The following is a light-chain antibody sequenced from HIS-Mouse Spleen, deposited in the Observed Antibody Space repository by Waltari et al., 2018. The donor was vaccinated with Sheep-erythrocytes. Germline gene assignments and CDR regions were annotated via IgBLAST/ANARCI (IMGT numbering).Light chain of an antibody. CDR3: CSYAGSYNHV. CDR2: DVS. Sequence: QSALTQPRSVSGSPGQSVTIPVTGTSSYVGGYNYVSWYQQHPGKAPNLMIYDVSKRPSGVPDRFSGSKSGNTASLTISGLQAEDEADYYCCSYAGSYNHVFATGTKVTVL. CDR1: SSYVGGYNY. V-gene: IGLV2-11*01. J-gene: IGLJ1*01.